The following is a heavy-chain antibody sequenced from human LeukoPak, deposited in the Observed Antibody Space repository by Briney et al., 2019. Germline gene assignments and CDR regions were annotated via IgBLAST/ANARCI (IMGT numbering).Heavy chain of an antibody. J-gene: IGHJ4*02. Sequence: PSETLSLTCTVSGGSISSYYWSWIRQPPGKGLEWIGYIYYSGSTNYNPSLKSRVTISVDTSKNQFSLKLSSVTAADTAVYYCARDKMAIDYWAQGTLVTVSS. CDR3: ARDKMAIDY. CDR2: IYYSGST. D-gene: IGHD5-24*01. V-gene: IGHV4-59*01. CDR1: GGSISSYY.